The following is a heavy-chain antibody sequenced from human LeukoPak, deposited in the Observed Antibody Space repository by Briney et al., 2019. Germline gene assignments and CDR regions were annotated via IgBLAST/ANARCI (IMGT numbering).Heavy chain of an antibody. CDR1: GYTFTSYD. D-gene: IGHD4-17*01. CDR2: MNPNSGNT. V-gene: IGHV1-8*01. J-gene: IGHJ4*02. CDR3: ASNGDDTRNFDY. Sequence: ASVKVSCKASGYTFTSYDINWVRQATGQGLEWMGWMNPNSGNTGYAQKFQGRVTITRNTSISTAYMELSSLRSEDTAVYYCASNGDDTRNFDYWGQGTLVTVSS.